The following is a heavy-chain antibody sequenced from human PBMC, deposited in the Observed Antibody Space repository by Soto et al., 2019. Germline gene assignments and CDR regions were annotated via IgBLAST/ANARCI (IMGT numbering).Heavy chain of an antibody. D-gene: IGHD2-21*02. CDR2: IHSDGSTT. J-gene: IGHJ3*01. CDR3: VRGDKGGFDL. V-gene: IGHV3-74*01. Sequence: EVQLVESEGGLVQRGGSLRLSCAASGFTFNYYWMHWVRQAPGQGLVWVSHIHSDGSTTTYADSVKGRFTISRDNAKKTLYLQMNSRRAEDTAVYYGVRGDKGGFDLWGHGTTVTVSS. CDR1: GFTFNYYW.